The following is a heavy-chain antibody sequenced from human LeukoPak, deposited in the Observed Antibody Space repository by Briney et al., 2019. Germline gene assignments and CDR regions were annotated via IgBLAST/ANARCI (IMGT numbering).Heavy chain of an antibody. CDR3: AREWSITMVRGSVNWFDP. CDR1: GGSISSYY. V-gene: IGHV4-4*07. CDR2: IYTSGST. D-gene: IGHD3-10*01. Sequence: SETLSLTCTVSGGSISSYYWSWIRQPAGKGLEWIGRIYTSGSTNYIPSLKSRVTMSVDTSKNQFSLKLSSVTAADTAVYYCAREWSITMVRGSVNWFDPWGQGTLVTVSS. J-gene: IGHJ5*02.